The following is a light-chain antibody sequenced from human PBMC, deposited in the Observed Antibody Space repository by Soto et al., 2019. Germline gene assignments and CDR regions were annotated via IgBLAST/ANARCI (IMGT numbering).Light chain of an antibody. CDR3: QQYGSSPRA. Sequence: EIVLTQSPGTLSLSPGERATLSCRASQSVSSTYLAWYQHKPGLAPRLLIYGASSRATGIPDRFSGSGSATDFTLTISRLEPEDSAVYYCQQYGSSPRAFGQGTKVEI. CDR1: QSVSSTY. V-gene: IGKV3-20*01. J-gene: IGKJ1*01. CDR2: GAS.